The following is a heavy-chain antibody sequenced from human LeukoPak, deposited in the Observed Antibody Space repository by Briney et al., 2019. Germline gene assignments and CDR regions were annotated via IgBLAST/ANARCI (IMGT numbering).Heavy chain of an antibody. CDR3: ARRYSSSWYWYYYYGMDV. CDR2: MNPNSGNT. J-gene: IGHJ6*02. D-gene: IGHD6-13*01. Sequence: APVKVSCKASGYTFTSYDINWVRQATGQGLERMGWMNPNSGNTGYAQKFQGRVTMTRNTSISTAYMELSSLRSEDTAVYYCARRYSSSWYWYYYYGMDVWGQGTTVTVSS. V-gene: IGHV1-8*01. CDR1: GYTFTSYD.